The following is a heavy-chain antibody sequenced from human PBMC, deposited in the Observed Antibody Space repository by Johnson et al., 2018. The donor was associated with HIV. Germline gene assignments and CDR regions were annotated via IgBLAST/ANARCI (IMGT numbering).Heavy chain of an antibody. V-gene: IGHV3-66*01. CDR3: ARDLLGRRADDAFDI. J-gene: IGHJ3*02. CDR1: GFTVSSNY. D-gene: IGHD2-21*01. CDR2: IYSVGPT. Sequence: VQLVESGGGLVQPGGSLRLSCVASGFTVSSNYMSWVRQAPGRGLEWVEVIYSVGPTYYVDSVKGRFTISRDNSKNTLYLQMNRLRAEDTAVYYCARDLLGRRADDAFDIWGQGTMVTVSS.